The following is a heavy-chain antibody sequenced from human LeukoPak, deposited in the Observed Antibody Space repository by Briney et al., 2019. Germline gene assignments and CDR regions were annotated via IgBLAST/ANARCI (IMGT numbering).Heavy chain of an antibody. D-gene: IGHD6-13*01. Sequence: GGSLRLSCAASGFTLSSYAMSWVRQAPGKGLEWVSGINWNGGSTGYADSVKGRFTISRDNAKNSLYLQMNSLRAEDTALYYCARTPLGYSSSWYTIYFDYWGQGTLVTVSS. CDR1: GFTLSSYA. CDR2: INWNGGST. CDR3: ARTPLGYSSSWYTIYFDY. V-gene: IGHV3-20*04. J-gene: IGHJ4*02.